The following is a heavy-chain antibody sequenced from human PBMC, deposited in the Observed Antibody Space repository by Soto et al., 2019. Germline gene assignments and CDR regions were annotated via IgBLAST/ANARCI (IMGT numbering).Heavy chain of an antibody. Sequence: SVNVSCKPSGGTFSSYSISWVRQAPGQGLEWMGGIIPIFGTANYAQKFQGRVTITADESTSTAYMELSSLRSEDTAVYYCARDKFSRVYGDYAPAEYFQHWGRGTLVTVSS. D-gene: IGHD4-17*01. CDR1: GGTFSSYS. CDR3: ARDKFSRVYGDYAPAEYFQH. V-gene: IGHV1-69*13. CDR2: IIPIFGTA. J-gene: IGHJ1*01.